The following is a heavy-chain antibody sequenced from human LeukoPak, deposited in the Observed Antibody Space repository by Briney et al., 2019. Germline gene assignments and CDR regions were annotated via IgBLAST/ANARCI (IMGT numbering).Heavy chain of an antibody. CDR2: IYYSGST. J-gene: IGHJ4*02. V-gene: IGHV4-39*01. CDR1: GGSISSSSYY. CDR3: ARQVGWLQYTVWFDY. Sequence: SETLSPTCTVSGGSISSSSYYWGWIRQPPGKGLEWIGSIYYSGSTYYNPSLKSRVTISVDTSKNQFSLKLSSVTAADTAVYYCARQVGWLQYTVWFDYWGQGTLVTVSS. D-gene: IGHD5-24*01.